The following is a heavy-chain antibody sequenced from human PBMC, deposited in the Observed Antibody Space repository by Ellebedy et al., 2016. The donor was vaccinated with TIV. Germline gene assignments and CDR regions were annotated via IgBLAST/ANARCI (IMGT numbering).Heavy chain of an antibody. V-gene: IGHV3-23*01. Sequence: GGSLRLSCTASGFTFGDYGMSSVLQAPGNGLEWVSAISGSGCRRYYADSVKGRFTISRDNSKNTLYLQMNSLRAEDTDVYYCARDWGYSGNRYFDYWGQGTLVTVSS. CDR1: GFTFGDYG. D-gene: IGHD4-23*01. CDR2: ISGSGCRR. CDR3: ARDWGYSGNRYFDY. J-gene: IGHJ4*02.